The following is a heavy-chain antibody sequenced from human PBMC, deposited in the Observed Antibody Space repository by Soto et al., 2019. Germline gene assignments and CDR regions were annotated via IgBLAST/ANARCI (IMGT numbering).Heavy chain of an antibody. J-gene: IGHJ4*02. Sequence: SETLSLTCTVSGGSISSYYWSWIRQPPWKGLEWIGYIYYSGSTYYNPSLKSRVTISVDTSKNQFSLKLSSVTAADTAVYYCARDHYPPGYDSSGYEQFDYWGQGTLVTVSS. CDR1: GGSISSYY. CDR2: IYYSGST. V-gene: IGHV4-59*12. CDR3: ARDHYPPGYDSSGYEQFDY. D-gene: IGHD3-22*01.